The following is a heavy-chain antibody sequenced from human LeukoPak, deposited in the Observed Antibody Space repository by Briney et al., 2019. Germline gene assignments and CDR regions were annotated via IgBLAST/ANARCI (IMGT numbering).Heavy chain of an antibody. Sequence: GGSLRLSCAASGFTFSTYAMSWVRQAPGKGLEWVSTVSTSGGSTYYADSVKGRSTISRDNSKNTQYLQMNSPRAEDTAIYYCLGYCSGGRCYSGGHWGQGTLVTVSS. CDR2: VSTSGGST. D-gene: IGHD2-15*01. V-gene: IGHV3-23*01. CDR1: GFTFSTYA. CDR3: LGYCSGGRCYSGGH. J-gene: IGHJ4*02.